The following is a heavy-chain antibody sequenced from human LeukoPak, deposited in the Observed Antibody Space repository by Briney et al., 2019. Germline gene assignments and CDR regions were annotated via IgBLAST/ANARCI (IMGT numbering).Heavy chain of an antibody. CDR1: GFTFSTYS. J-gene: IGHJ6*03. V-gene: IGHV3-48*04. Sequence: GGSLRLSCAASGFTFSTYSMTWLRQAPEKGLEWLSYISSTTSTTYYADSVKGRFTISRDNAKNSLYLQMTSLRAEDTAVYYCARGWDPLFEIRAHIYYMDVWGKGTTVTVSS. CDR2: ISSTTSTT. CDR3: ARGWDPLFEIRAHIYYMDV. D-gene: IGHD3-10*02.